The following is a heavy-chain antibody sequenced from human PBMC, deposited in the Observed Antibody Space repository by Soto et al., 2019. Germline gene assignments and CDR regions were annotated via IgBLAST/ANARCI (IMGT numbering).Heavy chain of an antibody. J-gene: IGHJ6*03. Sequence: QVQLVQSGAEVKKPGASVKVSCKASGYTFTSYAMHWVRQAPGQRLEWMGWINAGNGNTKYSQKFPGRVTITRDTSASTAYMELSSLRSEDTAVYYCARGYCSSTSCYDYYYYYYMDVWGKGTTVTVSS. CDR2: INAGNGNT. V-gene: IGHV1-3*01. CDR3: ARGYCSSTSCYDYYYYYYMDV. D-gene: IGHD2-2*01. CDR1: GYTFTSYA.